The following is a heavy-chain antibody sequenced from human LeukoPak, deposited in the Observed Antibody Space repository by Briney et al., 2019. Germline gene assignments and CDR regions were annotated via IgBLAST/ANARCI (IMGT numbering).Heavy chain of an antibody. D-gene: IGHD2-2*01. CDR1: GFTFSNNG. CDR2: IRYDGSKK. V-gene: IGHV3-30*02. J-gene: IGHJ4*02. Sequence: PRGSLRLSCAASGFTFSNNGMHWVRQAPGKGLEWVAFIRYDGSKKYSADSVKGRFTISRDNSKNTLYLQMNSLRAEDTSVYYCAKDYCSSTSCYATYWGQGTLVTVSS. CDR3: AKDYCSSTSCYATY.